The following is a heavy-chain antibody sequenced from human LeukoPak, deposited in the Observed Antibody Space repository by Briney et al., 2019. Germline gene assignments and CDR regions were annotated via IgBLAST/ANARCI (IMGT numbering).Heavy chain of an antibody. J-gene: IGHJ4*02. CDR1: GGSVSRGGYY. V-gene: IGHV4-31*03. CDR2: TSYSEGT. D-gene: IGHD1-26*01. CDR3: ATADWESFYFDS. Sequence: PSETLSLTCTVSGGSVSRGGYYWDWIRQHPGKGLEWIGFTSYSEGTYYNPSLMSRITISVDRSQNQFSLKMRDVTAADTAVYFCATADWESFYFDSWGQGALVAVSS.